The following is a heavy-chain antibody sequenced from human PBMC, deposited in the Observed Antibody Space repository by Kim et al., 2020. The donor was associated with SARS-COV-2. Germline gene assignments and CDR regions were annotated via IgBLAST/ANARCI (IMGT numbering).Heavy chain of an antibody. V-gene: IGHV1-69*02. CDR2: GIA. D-gene: IGHD3-3*01. Sequence: GIANYAQKCQGRVTITADKSTSTAYMELSSLRSEDTAVYYCARLLRSADVWGKGTTVTVSS. CDR3: ARLLRSADV. J-gene: IGHJ6*04.